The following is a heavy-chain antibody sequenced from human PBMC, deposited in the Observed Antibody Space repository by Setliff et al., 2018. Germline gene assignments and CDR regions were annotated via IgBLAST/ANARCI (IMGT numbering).Heavy chain of an antibody. CDR2: ISSSSSYT. Sequence: GGSLRLSCAASGFTFSSDPMNWVRQAPGKGLEWVSYISSSSSYTNYADSVKGRFTISRDNAKNSLYLQMNSLRAEDTAVYYCARDDDSSGYYSYYYMDVWGKGTTVTVSS. V-gene: IGHV3-21*05. CDR1: GFTFSSDP. D-gene: IGHD3-22*01. CDR3: ARDDDSSGYYSYYYMDV. J-gene: IGHJ6*03.